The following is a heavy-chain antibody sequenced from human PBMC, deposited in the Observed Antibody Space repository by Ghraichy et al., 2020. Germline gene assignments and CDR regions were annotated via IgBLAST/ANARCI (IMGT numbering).Heavy chain of an antibody. Sequence: SETLSLTCTVSGGSISSYYWSWIRQPPGKGLEWIGYIYYSGSTNYNPSLKSRVTISVDTSKNQFSLKLSSVTAADTAVYYCARGATYDSSGYHFDYWGQGTLVTVSS. D-gene: IGHD3-22*01. V-gene: IGHV4-59*08. CDR1: GGSISSYY. J-gene: IGHJ4*02. CDR3: ARGATYDSSGYHFDY. CDR2: IYYSGST.